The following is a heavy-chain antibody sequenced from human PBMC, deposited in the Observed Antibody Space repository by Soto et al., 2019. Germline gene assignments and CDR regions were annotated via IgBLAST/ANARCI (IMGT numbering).Heavy chain of an antibody. CDR1: GFTLSAYS. V-gene: IGHV3-48*02. CDR2: INSGSDTI. CDR3: ARPHLDRPTYYGLDV. Sequence: EVQLVESGGGLVQPGGSLRLSCAASGFTLSAYSMNWVRQAPGKGLEWISFINSGSDTIYYGDSVKGRFTISRDNAKNALYLQMNSLRDDDTAVYYCARPHLDRPTYYGLDVWGQGTTVNVSS. J-gene: IGHJ6*02. D-gene: IGHD3-16*01.